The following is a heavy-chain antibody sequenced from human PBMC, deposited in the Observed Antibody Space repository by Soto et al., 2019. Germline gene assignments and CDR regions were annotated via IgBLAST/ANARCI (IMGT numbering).Heavy chain of an antibody. CDR3: ARASVGPPGGGSWTMPFDS. D-gene: IGHD2-15*01. J-gene: IGHJ4*02. CDR2: IYTGGST. V-gene: IGHV4-4*07. CDR1: GGSVSSYY. Sequence: QVQLQESGPGLVKPSETLSLTCTVSGGSVSSYYWSWIRQPAGKGLEWIGRIYTGGSTNYNPSLKIRDTMSVDTSKNQFSLRLTSVTAADTAVYYCARASVGPPGGGSWTMPFDSWGQGTLVTVSS.